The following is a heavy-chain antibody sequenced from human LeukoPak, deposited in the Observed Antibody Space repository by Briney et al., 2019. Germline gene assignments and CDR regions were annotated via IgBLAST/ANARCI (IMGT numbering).Heavy chain of an antibody. CDR3: AKTVGYCSSTSCYFDY. CDR2: ISGSGGST. CDR1: GFTFSSYA. V-gene: IGHV3-23*01. Sequence: PGGSLRLSCAASGFTFSSYAMSWVRQAPGKGLEWVSAISGSGGSTYYADSVKGRFTISRDNSKNTLYLQMNSLRAEDTAVYHCAKTVGYCSSTSCYFDYWGQGTLVTVSS. J-gene: IGHJ4*02. D-gene: IGHD2-2*01.